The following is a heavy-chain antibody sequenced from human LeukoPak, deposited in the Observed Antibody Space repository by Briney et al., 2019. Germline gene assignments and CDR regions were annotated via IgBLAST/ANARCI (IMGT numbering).Heavy chain of an antibody. CDR2: INPNSGGT. Sequence: GASVKVSCKASGYTFTGYYMHWVRQAPGQGLEWMGWINPNSGGTNYAQKFQGRVTMTRATSISTAYMELSRLRADDTAVYYCARSHYYYYGMDVWGQGTMVTVSS. CDR3: ARSHYYYYGMDV. CDR1: GYTFTGYY. J-gene: IGHJ6*02. V-gene: IGHV1-2*02.